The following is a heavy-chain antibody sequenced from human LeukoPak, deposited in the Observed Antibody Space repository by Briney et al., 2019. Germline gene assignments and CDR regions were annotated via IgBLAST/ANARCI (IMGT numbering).Heavy chain of an antibody. CDR3: AKDRVIAVAGTLGY. D-gene: IGHD6-19*01. Sequence: PGGSLRLTCAASGFTFSSYAMSWVRQAPGKGLEWVSAISGSGGSTYYADSVKGRFTISRDNSKNTLYLQMNSLRAEDTAVYYCAKDRVIAVAGTLGYWGQGTLVTVSS. CDR1: GFTFSSYA. J-gene: IGHJ4*02. CDR2: ISGSGGST. V-gene: IGHV3-23*01.